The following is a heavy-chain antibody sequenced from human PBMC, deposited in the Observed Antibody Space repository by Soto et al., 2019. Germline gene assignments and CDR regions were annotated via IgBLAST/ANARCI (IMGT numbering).Heavy chain of an antibody. CDR1: GYTFTGYY. CDR3: ARDSRNYRLSSRNWFDP. Sequence: ASVKVACKASGYTFTGYYMHWVRQAPGQELEWMGWINPNSGGTNDAQKFQGRVTMTRDTSISTAYMELSRLRSDDTAVYYCARDSRNYRLSSRNWFDPWRQVTLVIVSS. V-gene: IGHV1-2*02. J-gene: IGHJ5*02. D-gene: IGHD1-7*01. CDR2: INPNSGGT.